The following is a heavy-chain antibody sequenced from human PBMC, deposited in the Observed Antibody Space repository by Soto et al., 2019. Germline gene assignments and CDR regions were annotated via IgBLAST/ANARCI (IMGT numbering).Heavy chain of an antibody. CDR1: GYTFTGYY. J-gene: IGHJ4*02. CDR3: ASEAIAGAGTYKLDY. D-gene: IGHD6-13*01. CDR2: INPNSGGT. V-gene: IGHV1-2*02. Sequence: ASVKVSCKASGYTFTGYYMHWVRQAPGQGLEWMGWINPNSGGTNDAQKFQGRVTMTRDTSISTAYMELSRLRSDDTAVYYCASEAIAGAGTYKLDYWGQGTLVTVSS.